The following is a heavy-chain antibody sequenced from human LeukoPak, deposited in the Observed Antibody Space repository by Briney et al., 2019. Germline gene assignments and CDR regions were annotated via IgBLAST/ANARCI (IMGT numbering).Heavy chain of an antibody. V-gene: IGHV3-30*03. J-gene: IGHJ5*01. CDR1: GFTFSSYG. D-gene: IGHD1-1*01. Sequence: GRSLRLSCAASGFTFSSYGMHWVRQAPGKGLEWVAVISYDGSNKYYADSVKGRFTISRDNSKNTLYLQMNTLRVEDTAVYYCARLYLSGTDFWGHGTLVTVSS. CDR2: ISYDGSNK. CDR3: ARLYLSGTDF.